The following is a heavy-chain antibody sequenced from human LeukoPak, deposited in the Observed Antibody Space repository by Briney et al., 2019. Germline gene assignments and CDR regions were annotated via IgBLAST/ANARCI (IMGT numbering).Heavy chain of an antibody. V-gene: IGHV3-21*01. CDR3: AVAYYYGSGDAFDI. D-gene: IGHD3-10*01. CDR1: GFTFRSYS. J-gene: IGHJ3*02. Sequence: GGSLRLSCAASGFTFRSYSMNWVRQAPGKGLEWVSSINSDSNYIYYADSVQGRFTISRDNAKNSLYLQMNSLRAEDTAVYYCAVAYYYGSGDAFDIWGQGTKVTVSS. CDR2: INSDSNYI.